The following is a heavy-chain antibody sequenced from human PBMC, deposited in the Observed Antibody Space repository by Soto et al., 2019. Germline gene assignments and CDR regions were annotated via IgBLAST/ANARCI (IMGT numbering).Heavy chain of an antibody. V-gene: IGHV1-46*01. CDR2: INPRGGST. D-gene: IGHD1-26*01. CDR3: ARVALSGGGWLDP. J-gene: IGHJ5*02. Sequence: QVQLVQSGAEVKKPGASVNVSCKASGYTFTSYYMHWVRQAPGQGLEWMGIINPRGGSTTCAQKFQGRVTVTRDTSTSTVYMELSNLRSDDTAIYYCARVALSGGGWLDPWGQGTLVTVSS. CDR1: GYTFTSYY.